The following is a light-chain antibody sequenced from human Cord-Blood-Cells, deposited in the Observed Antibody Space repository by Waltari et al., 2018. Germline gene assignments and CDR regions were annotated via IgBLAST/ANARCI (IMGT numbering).Light chain of an antibody. Sequence: QSALTQPPSASGSPGQSVTISCTGTSSDVGGYNYVSWYQQHPGKAPKLMIYEVSKRPSGVTDRFSGSKSGNTASLTVSGLQAEDEADYYCSSYAGSNKLVVFGGGTKLTVL. CDR2: EVS. CDR3: SSYAGSNKLVV. V-gene: IGLV2-8*01. CDR1: SSDVGGYNY. J-gene: IGLJ2*01.